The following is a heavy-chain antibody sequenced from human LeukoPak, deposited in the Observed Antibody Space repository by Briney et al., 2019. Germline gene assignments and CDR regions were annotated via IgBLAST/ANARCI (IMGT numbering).Heavy chain of an antibody. CDR1: RFTVSSSY. J-gene: IGHJ6*02. V-gene: IGHV3-53*05. CDR3: ARSTSSTYYYYGMDV. CDR2: IYADGST. D-gene: IGHD6-13*01. Sequence: GSLRLSCAASRFTVSSSYMSWVRQTPGKGLEWVSAIYADGSTYHADSVMGRFTTSRDNSRNTLYLQMNSLRSEDTAVYYCARSTSSTYYYYGMDVWGQGTTVTVSS.